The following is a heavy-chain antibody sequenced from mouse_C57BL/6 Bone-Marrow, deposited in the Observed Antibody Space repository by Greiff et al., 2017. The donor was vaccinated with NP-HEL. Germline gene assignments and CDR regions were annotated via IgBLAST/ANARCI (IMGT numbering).Heavy chain of an antibody. J-gene: IGHJ1*03. Sequence: VQLKQSVAELVRPGASVKLSCTASGFNIKNTYMHWVKQRPEQGLEWIGRIDPANGNTKYAPKFQGKATITADTSSNTAYLQLSSLTSEDTAIYYCARSFDGYYSHWYFDVWGTGTTVTVSS. CDR1: GFNIKNTY. CDR3: ARSFDGYYSHWYFDV. D-gene: IGHD2-3*01. V-gene: IGHV14-3*01. CDR2: IDPANGNT.